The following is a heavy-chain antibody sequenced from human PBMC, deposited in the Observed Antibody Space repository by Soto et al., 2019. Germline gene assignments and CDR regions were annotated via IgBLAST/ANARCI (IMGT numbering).Heavy chain of an antibody. CDR1: GFTFSDYS. J-gene: IGHJ3*02. CDR3: ARDKMGVTAFDI. D-gene: IGHD1-26*01. CDR2: ISGSDGHT. V-gene: IGHV3-11*06. Sequence: QVQLVESGGGLVNPGGSLRLSCAASGFTFSDYSMSWIRQAPGKGLEWVSYISGSDGHTNYADSVKGRFTISRDNTRDSLYLQMNSLRVEDTAVYYCARDKMGVTAFDIWGQGTTVTVSS.